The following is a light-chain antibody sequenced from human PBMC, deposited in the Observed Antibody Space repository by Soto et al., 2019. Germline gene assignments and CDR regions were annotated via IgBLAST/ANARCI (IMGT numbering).Light chain of an antibody. CDR2: EVS. Sequence: QSVLTQPASVSRSPGQSITISCTGTSSDVGGYNYVSWYQQHPGKAPKLMIYEVSNRPSGVSNRFSGSKSGNTASLTISGLQAEDEADYYCSSYTSSNSWVFGGGTKLTVL. CDR3: SSYTSSNSWV. V-gene: IGLV2-14*01. CDR1: SSDVGGYNY. J-gene: IGLJ3*02.